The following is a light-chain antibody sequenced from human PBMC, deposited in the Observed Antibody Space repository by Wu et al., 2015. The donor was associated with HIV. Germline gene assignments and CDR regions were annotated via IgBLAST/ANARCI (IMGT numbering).Light chain of an antibody. V-gene: IGKV1-39*01. J-gene: IGKJ2*03. CDR2: AAF. Sequence: DIQVTQSPSSLSASVGDRVTITCRASQTIGSYINWFQQRPGKAPKLLIFAAFNLQSGVPSRFSGSGYGTDFTLTINSLQPEDFATYYCQQSYDTPRSFGQGTKLEDQT. CDR3: QQSYDTPRS. CDR1: QTIGSY.